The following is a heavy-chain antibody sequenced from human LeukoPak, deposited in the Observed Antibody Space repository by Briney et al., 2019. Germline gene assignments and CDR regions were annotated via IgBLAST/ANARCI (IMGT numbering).Heavy chain of an antibody. D-gene: IGHD3-10*01. CDR3: ARVRVWFGETPLDI. V-gene: IGHV4-61*05. CDR1: GGSISSSSYY. CDR2: IYYSGST. Sequence: SETLSLTCTVSGGSISSSSYYWGWIRQPPGKGLEWIGYIYYSGSTNYNPSLKSRVTISVDTSKNQFSLKLSSVTAADTAVYYCARVRVWFGETPLDIWGQGTMVTVSS. J-gene: IGHJ3*02.